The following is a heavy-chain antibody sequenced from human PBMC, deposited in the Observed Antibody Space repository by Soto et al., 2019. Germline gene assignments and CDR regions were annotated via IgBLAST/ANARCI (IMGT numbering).Heavy chain of an antibody. CDR1: GFTFSSYG. D-gene: IGHD3-9*01. Sequence: QVQLVESGGGVVQPGRSLRLSCAASGFTFSSYGIHWVRQAPGKGLEWVAVIWYDGSNKYYADSVKGRFTISRDNSKNTLYLQMNSLRAEDTAVYYCARGAYYDILTGYSTPPNFDYWGQGTLVTVSS. CDR2: IWYDGSNK. V-gene: IGHV3-33*01. CDR3: ARGAYYDILTGYSTPPNFDY. J-gene: IGHJ4*02.